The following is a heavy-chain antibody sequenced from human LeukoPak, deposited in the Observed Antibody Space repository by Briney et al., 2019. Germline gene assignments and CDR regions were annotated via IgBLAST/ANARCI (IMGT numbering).Heavy chain of an antibody. V-gene: IGHV4-59*08. Sequence: TSETLSLTCTVSGGSISSYYWSWIRQPPGKGLEWIGYIYYSGSTNYNPSLKSRVTISVDTSKNQFSLKLSSVTAADTAVYYCARGTPSIFTAHSDAFDTWGQGTMVTVSS. CDR3: ARGTPSIFTAHSDAFDT. CDR2: IYYSGST. D-gene: IGHD3-9*01. J-gene: IGHJ3*02. CDR1: GGSISSYY.